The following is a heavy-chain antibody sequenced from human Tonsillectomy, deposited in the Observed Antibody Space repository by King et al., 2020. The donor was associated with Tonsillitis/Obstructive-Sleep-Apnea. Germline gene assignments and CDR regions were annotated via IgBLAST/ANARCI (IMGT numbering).Heavy chain of an antibody. J-gene: IGHJ6*03. D-gene: IGHD3-22*01. Sequence: DVQLVESGGGLVKPRRSLRRSCTTSGFTFGDYGMSWVLQAPGEGLQWVGFIRSKAYGGTTEYAASVKGGFTISRDDSSGIAKLQMNSLKTENTAVYYCTRAPSSVRERVYAYYYDMDVWGKGTTVTVS. V-gene: IGHV3-49*04. CDR2: IRSKAYGGTT. CDR1: GFTFGDYG. CDR3: TRAPSSVRERVYAYYYDMDV.